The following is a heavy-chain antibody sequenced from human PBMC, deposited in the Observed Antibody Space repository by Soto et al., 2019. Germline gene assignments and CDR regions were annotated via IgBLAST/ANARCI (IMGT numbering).Heavy chain of an antibody. Sequence: GGSLRLSCAASGFTFSSYGMHWVRQAPGKGLERGAVIWYDGSNKYYADYVKGRFTISRDNSKNTLYLQMNSQRAEDTAVYYCARDYCSSTSCYPPYWFDPWGQGTLVTVSS. CDR1: GFTFSSYG. CDR2: IWYDGSNK. J-gene: IGHJ5*02. CDR3: ARDYCSSTSCYPPYWFDP. V-gene: IGHV3-33*01. D-gene: IGHD2-2*01.